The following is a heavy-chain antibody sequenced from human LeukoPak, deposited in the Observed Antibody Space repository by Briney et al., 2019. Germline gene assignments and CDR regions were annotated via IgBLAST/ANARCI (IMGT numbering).Heavy chain of an antibody. CDR3: ARWYSSTGMDV. CDR2: IDPSDSYT. J-gene: IGHJ6*04. Sequence: GGSLKISCKGSGSSFTSYWISWVRQVPGKGLEWMGRIDPSDSYTNYSPSFQGHVTISADKSISTAYLQWSSLKASDTAMYYCARWYSSTGMDVWGKGTTVTVSS. D-gene: IGHD6-13*01. V-gene: IGHV5-10-1*01. CDR1: GSSFTSYW.